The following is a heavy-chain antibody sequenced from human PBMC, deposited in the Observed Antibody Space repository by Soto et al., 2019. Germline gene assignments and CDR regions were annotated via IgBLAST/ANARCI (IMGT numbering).Heavy chain of an antibody. CDR1: GGSFSGYY. CDR2: INHSGST. D-gene: IGHD6-13*01. J-gene: IGHJ4*02. Sequence: TSETLSLTCAVYGGSFSGYYWSWIRQPPGKGLEWIGEINHSGSTNYNPSLKSRVTISVDTSKNQFSLKLSSVTAADTAVYYGARVHSSSWFFDYWGQGTLVTVSS. V-gene: IGHV4-34*01. CDR3: ARVHSSSWFFDY.